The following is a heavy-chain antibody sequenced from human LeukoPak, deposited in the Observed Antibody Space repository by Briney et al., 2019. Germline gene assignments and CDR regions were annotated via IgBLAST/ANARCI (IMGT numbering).Heavy chain of an antibody. CDR2: INHSGST. J-gene: IGHJ4*02. V-gene: IGHV4-39*07. CDR3: ARGTYSSSSWFY. Sequence: SETLSLTCTVSGGSISSSSYYWSWIRQPPGKGLEWIGEINHSGSTNYNPSLKSRVTISVDTSKNQFSLKLSSVTAADTAVYYCARGTYSSSSWFYWGQGTLVTVSS. D-gene: IGHD6-6*01. CDR1: GGSISSSSYY.